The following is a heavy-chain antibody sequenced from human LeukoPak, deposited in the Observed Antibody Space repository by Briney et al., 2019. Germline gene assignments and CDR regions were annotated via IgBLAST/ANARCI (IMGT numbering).Heavy chain of an antibody. CDR3: ARAVGFDP. CDR2: MNPNSGNT. V-gene: IGHV1-8*01. D-gene: IGHD2-2*01. Sequence: GASVKVSCKASGYTFTSYDINWVRQATGQGLEWMGWMNPNSGNTGYAQKFQGRVTITADESTSTAYMELSSLRSEDTAVYYCARAVGFDPWGQGTLVTVSS. J-gene: IGHJ5*02. CDR1: GYTFTSYD.